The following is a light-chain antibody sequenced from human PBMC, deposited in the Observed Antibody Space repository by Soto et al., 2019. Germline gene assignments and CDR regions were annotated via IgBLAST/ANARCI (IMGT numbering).Light chain of an antibody. CDR1: QTINNW. V-gene: IGKV1-5*01. Sequence: DIQMTQSPSTLSASIGDRVTITCRASQTINNWLASYQQKPGKAPNLLIYHASNLETGVPSRFSGSAFGTEFTLTISSLQPDDFATYYCQHYNSYPWTFGQGTKVEIK. CDR2: HAS. CDR3: QHYNSYPWT. J-gene: IGKJ1*01.